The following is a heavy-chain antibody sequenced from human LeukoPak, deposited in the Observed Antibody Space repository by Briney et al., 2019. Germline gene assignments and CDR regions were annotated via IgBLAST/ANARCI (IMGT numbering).Heavy chain of an antibody. Sequence: PGGSLRLSCAASGFTFDDYAMHWVRQAPGKGLEWVAGLRWNSDNIVYVDSVKGRFTISRDNAKNSLYLQMNSLRAEDTAVYYCARDRGGSYSAIDYWGQGTLVTVSS. D-gene: IGHD1-26*01. CDR1: GFTFDDYA. V-gene: IGHV3-9*01. CDR3: ARDRGGSYSAIDY. J-gene: IGHJ4*02. CDR2: LRWNSDNI.